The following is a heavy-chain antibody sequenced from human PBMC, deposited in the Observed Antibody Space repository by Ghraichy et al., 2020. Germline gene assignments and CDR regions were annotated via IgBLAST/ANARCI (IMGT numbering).Heavy chain of an antibody. CDR1: GGSFSGYY. CDR2: INHSGST. V-gene: IGHV4-34*01. CDR3: ARGRRYYGSEPQGRSYYYYYGMDV. Sequence: SETLSLTCAVYGGSFSGYYWSWIRQPPGKGLECIGEINHSGSTNYNPSLKSRVTISVDTSKNQFSLKLSSVTAADTAVYYCARGRRYYGSEPQGRSYYYYYGMDVWGQGTTVTVSS. D-gene: IGHD3-10*01. J-gene: IGHJ6*02.